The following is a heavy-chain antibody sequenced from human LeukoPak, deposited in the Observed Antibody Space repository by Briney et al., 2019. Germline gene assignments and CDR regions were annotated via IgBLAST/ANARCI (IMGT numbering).Heavy chain of an antibody. CDR3: AKDPYYYGSGSPAYFDY. Sequence: ALRLSCAASGFTFDDYAMHWVRQAPGKGPEWVSGISWNSGSIGYADFVKGRFTISRDKAKNSLYLQMNSLRAEDTALYYCAKDPYYYGSGSPAYFDYWGQGTLVTVSS. CDR1: GFTFDDYA. J-gene: IGHJ4*02. V-gene: IGHV3-9*01. CDR2: ISWNSGSI. D-gene: IGHD3-10*01.